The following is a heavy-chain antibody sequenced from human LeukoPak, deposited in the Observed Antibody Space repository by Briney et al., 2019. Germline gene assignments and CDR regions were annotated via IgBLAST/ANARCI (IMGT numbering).Heavy chain of an antibody. V-gene: IGHV3-74*01. CDR1: GFTFSTYW. CDR2: IKSDGSIT. J-gene: IGHJ6*04. Sequence: PGGSLRLSCEGSGFTFSTYWMHWVRQAPGKGLVWVSRIKSDGSITTYADSVKGRFTISRDNAKNTLFLEMNSLRAEDTAVYYCARGGDETEPYYYYSMDVWGKGTTATVSS. CDR3: ARGGDETEPYYYYSMDV. D-gene: IGHD1-14*01.